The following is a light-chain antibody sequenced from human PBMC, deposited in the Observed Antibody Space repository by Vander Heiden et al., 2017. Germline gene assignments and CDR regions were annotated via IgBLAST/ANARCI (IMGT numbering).Light chain of an antibody. J-gene: IGKJ1*01. Sequence: ELVMTQSPATLSVSPGERATLSCRASQSVSSNFAWYQQNPGQAPRLLIYGASTRATGIPVRFSSSGSGTEFTLTISSLQSEDFAVYYCQQYDNWQWTFGQGTKVEIK. CDR1: QSVSSN. CDR2: GAS. V-gene: IGKV3-15*01. CDR3: QQYDNWQWT.